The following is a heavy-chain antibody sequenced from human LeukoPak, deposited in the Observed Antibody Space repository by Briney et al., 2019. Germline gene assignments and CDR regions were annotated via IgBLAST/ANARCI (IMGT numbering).Heavy chain of an antibody. J-gene: IGHJ4*02. D-gene: IGHD3-22*01. CDR1: GFTFSSYA. CDR2: ISGSGGST. CDR3: AKDLSYYDSSGYPDY. V-gene: IGHV3-23*01. Sequence: PGGSLRLSCEASGFTFSSYAMSWVRQAPGKGLEWVSAISGSGGSTYYADSVKGRFTISRDNSKNTLYLQMNSLRAEDTAVYYCAKDLSYYDSSGYPDYWGQGTLVTVSS.